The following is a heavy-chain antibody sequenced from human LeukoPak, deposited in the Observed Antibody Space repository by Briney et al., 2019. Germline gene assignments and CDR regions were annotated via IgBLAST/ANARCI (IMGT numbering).Heavy chain of an antibody. CDR3: AREAYDYVWGRNWFDP. Sequence: VASVKVSCKASGYTFTGYYMHWVRQAPGQGLEWMGWINPNSGGTNYAQKFQGRVTMTRDTSISTAYMELGRLRSDDTAVYYCAREAYDYVWGRNWFDPWGQGTLVTVSS. CDR1: GYTFTGYY. D-gene: IGHD3-16*01. CDR2: INPNSGGT. V-gene: IGHV1-2*02. J-gene: IGHJ5*02.